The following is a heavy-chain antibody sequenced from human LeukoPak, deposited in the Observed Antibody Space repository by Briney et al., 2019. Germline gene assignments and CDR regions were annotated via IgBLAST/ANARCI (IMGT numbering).Heavy chain of an antibody. Sequence: ASAKLSCKASGYTFTRYYMHWVRQAPGQGLEWMGMINPSGGDTTYAQKLQGRVTMTRDTSTSTVYMELSSLRSEDTAVYYCARENGGEDYWGQGTLVTVSS. CDR2: INPSGGDT. D-gene: IGHD2-21*01. CDR3: ARENGGEDY. CDR1: GYTFTRYY. J-gene: IGHJ4*02. V-gene: IGHV1-46*01.